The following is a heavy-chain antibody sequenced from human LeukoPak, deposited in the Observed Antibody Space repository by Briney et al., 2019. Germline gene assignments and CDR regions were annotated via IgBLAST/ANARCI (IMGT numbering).Heavy chain of an antibody. V-gene: IGHV1-69*02. CDR3: AKSRSLFYYTGNDYFDY. CDR2: IIPILNIA. D-gene: IGHD3-3*01. CDR1: GYTFTSYY. J-gene: IGHJ4*02. Sequence: SVKVSCKASGYTFTSYYMHWVRQAPGQGLEWMGKIIPILNIANYAQKFQGRATITADKSTTTTYLEVSSLSSEDTAVHYCAKSRSLFYYTGNDYFDYWGQGTLVTVSS.